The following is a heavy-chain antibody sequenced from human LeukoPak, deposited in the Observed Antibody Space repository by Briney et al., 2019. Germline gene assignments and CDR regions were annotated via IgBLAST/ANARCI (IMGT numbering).Heavy chain of an antibody. CDR3: ARGGGNGGGWVGHYYYMDV. J-gene: IGHJ6*03. V-gene: IGHV4-38-2*02. CDR2: MYRSGST. Sequence: SETLSLTCTVSGYSISSGYYWTWIRQPPGKGLEWIGNMYRSGSTYNNPSLKSRVTISVDTSKNQFSLKLSSVSAADTAVYYCARGGGNGGGWVGHYYYMDVWGKGTTVTVSS. CDR1: GYSISSGYY. D-gene: IGHD4-23*01.